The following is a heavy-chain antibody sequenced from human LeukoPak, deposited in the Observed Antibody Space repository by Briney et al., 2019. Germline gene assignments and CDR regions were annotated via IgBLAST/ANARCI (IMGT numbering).Heavy chain of an antibody. CDR1: GFTFSSYG. CDR3: ARLREIPVFGVVTKSTSYFDY. Sequence: GGSLRLSCGVSGFTFSSYGMHWVRQAPGKGLEWVAYIRCDGSNRHYADSVKGRFTISRDNSKNTLYLQMNSLRVEDTAVYYCARLREIPVFGVVTKSTSYFDYWGQGTLVTVSS. J-gene: IGHJ4*02. CDR2: IRCDGSNR. D-gene: IGHD3-3*01. V-gene: IGHV3-30*02.